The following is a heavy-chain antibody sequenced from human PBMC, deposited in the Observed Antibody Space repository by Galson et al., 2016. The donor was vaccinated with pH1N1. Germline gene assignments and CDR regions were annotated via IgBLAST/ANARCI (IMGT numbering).Heavy chain of an antibody. Sequence: SLRLSCAASGFTFDDYAMHWVRQAPGKGLEWVSGISWNSGSIGYADSVKGRFTISRDNAKNSLYLQMNSLRTEDTALYYCTKVGGFPFGYFDLWGRGTLVTVSS. CDR3: TKVGGFPFGYFDL. CDR2: ISWNSGSI. J-gene: IGHJ2*01. D-gene: IGHD3-3*01. V-gene: IGHV3-9*01. CDR1: GFTFDDYA.